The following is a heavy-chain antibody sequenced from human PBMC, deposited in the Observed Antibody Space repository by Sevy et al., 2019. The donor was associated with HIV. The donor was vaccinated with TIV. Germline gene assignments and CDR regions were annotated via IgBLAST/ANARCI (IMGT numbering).Heavy chain of an antibody. D-gene: IGHD3-22*01. J-gene: IGHJ4*02. CDR1: GFTFSSYS. Sequence: GGSLRLSCAASGFTFSSYSMNWVRQAPGKGLEWVSYISSSSTIYYADSVKGRCAISRDNAKNTLYMQMNSLRDEDTAVYYCARVPITMMVVVITNPVDYWGQGTLVTVSS. CDR3: ARVPITMMVVVITNPVDY. V-gene: IGHV3-48*02. CDR2: ISSSSTI.